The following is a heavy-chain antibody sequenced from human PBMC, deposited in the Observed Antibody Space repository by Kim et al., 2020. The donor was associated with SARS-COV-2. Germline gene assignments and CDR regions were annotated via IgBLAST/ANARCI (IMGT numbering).Heavy chain of an antibody. D-gene: IGHD6-19*01. CDR1: GYTFTGYY. CDR2: INPNSGGT. CDR3: ARDLQRASSGWYGTTRWHWFDP. Sequence: ASVKVSCKASGYTFTGYYMHWVRQAPGQGLEWMGWINPNSGGTNYAQKFQGRVTMTRDTSISTAYMELSRLRSDDTAVYYCARDLQRASSGWYGTTRWHWFDPWGQGTLVTVSS. V-gene: IGHV1-2*02. J-gene: IGHJ5*02.